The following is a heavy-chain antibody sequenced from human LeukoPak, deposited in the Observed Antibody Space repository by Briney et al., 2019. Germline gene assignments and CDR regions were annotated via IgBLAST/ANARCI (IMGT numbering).Heavy chain of an antibody. CDR2: MNPNSGNT. V-gene: IGHV1-8*03. CDR1: GYTFTSYD. Sequence: ASVKVSCKASGYTFTSYDINWVRQATGQGLEWMGWMNPNSGNTGYAQKFQGRVTITRNTSISTAYMELSSMRSEDTAVYYCARVVWDIVLMVYAYDAYYYYYMDVWGKGTTVTVSS. D-gene: IGHD2-8*01. J-gene: IGHJ6*03. CDR3: ARVVWDIVLMVYAYDAYYYYYMDV.